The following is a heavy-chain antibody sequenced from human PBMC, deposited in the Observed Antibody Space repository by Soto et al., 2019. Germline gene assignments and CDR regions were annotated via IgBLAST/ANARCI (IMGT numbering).Heavy chain of an antibody. V-gene: IGHV4-31*03. D-gene: IGHD2-21*02. J-gene: IGHJ4*02. CDR3: ARTRRSIVVVTAIPNYYDY. CDR1: RASISSGDYY. CDR2: ISYSGST. Sequence: TLSLSCPVSRASISSGDYYWTWIREHPGKALEWIGYISYSGSTYYNPSLKSRVTISVDTSRNQFSLKLRSVTAEDTAVYYCARTRRSIVVVTAIPNYYDYWGLGTLVTVSS.